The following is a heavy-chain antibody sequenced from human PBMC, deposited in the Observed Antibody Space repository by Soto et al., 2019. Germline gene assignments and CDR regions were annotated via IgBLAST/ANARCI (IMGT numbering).Heavy chain of an antibody. V-gene: IGHV3-74*01. CDR2: INRDGSST. Sequence: EVQLVESGGGLVQPGGSLRLSCAASGFTFSNYWMHWVRQAPGKGLVWVSRINRDGSSTSYADSVKGRFTISRDNAKNTLYLQMNSLRAEDTAVYYCARGPESSYYGMDVWGQGTTVTVSS. D-gene: IGHD2-2*01. CDR1: GFTFSNYW. CDR3: ARGPESSYYGMDV. J-gene: IGHJ6*02.